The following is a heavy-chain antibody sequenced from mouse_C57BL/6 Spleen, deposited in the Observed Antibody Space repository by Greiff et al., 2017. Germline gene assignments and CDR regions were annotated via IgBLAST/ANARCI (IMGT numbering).Heavy chain of an antibody. CDR2: IDPETGGT. CDR1: GYTFTDYE. V-gene: IGHV1-15*01. J-gene: IGHJ3*01. Sequence: QVQLQQSGAELVRPGASVTLSCKASGYTFTDYEMHWVKQTPVHGLEWIGAIDPETGGTAYNQKFKGKAILTADKSSSTAYMELRSLTSEDSAVYYCTRGGYGNYVGWFAYWGQGTLVTVSA. CDR3: TRGGYGNYVGWFAY. D-gene: IGHD2-1*01.